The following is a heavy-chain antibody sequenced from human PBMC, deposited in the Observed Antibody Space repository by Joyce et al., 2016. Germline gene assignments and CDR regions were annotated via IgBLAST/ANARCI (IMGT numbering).Heavy chain of an antibody. Sequence: EVQLVESGGGLVQPGGSLRLSCAASGFTFSSYWMSWVRQAPGKGLEWVANIKQEGSEKYYVDSVKGRFTISRDNAKNSLYLQMNSLRAEDTAVYYCARVRDYYGSGSQPLDYWGQGTLVTVSS. CDR2: IKQEGSEK. D-gene: IGHD3-10*01. CDR1: GFTFSSYW. J-gene: IGHJ4*02. V-gene: IGHV3-7*01. CDR3: ARVRDYYGSGSQPLDY.